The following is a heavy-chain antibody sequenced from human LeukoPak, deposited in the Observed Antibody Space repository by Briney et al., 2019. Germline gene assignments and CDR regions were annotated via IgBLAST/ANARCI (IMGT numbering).Heavy chain of an antibody. D-gene: IGHD2-15*01. V-gene: IGHV1-2*02. Sequence: ASVKVSXKASGYTFTGYYMHWVRQAPGQGLEWMGWINPNSGGTNYAQKFQGRVTMTRDTSISTDYMELSRLRSDDTAVYYCARQSCGGGSCFFDYWGQGTLVTVSS. CDR2: INPNSGGT. CDR3: ARQSCGGGSCFFDY. CDR1: GYTFTGYY. J-gene: IGHJ4*02.